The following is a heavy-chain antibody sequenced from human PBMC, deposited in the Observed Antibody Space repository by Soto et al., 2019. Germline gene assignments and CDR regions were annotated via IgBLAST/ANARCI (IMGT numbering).Heavy chain of an antibody. CDR2: IDPSDSYT. CDR1: GYSFTSYW. Sequence: PGESLKISCKGSGYSFTSYWISWVRQMPGKGLEWMGRIDPSDSYTNYSPSFQGHVTISADKSISTAYLQWSSLKASDTAMYYCARWEEAYATSYGLDVWGQGTTVTVSS. V-gene: IGHV5-10-1*01. J-gene: IGHJ6*02. CDR3: ARWEEAYATSYGLDV. D-gene: IGHD2-2*01.